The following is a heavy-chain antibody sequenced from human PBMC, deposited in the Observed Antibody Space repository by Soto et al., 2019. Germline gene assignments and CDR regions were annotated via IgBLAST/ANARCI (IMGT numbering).Heavy chain of an antibody. CDR1: GGSISSYY. Sequence: SETLSLTCTVSGGSISSYYWSWIRQPPGKGLEWIGYIYYSGSTNYNPSLKSRVTISVDTSKNQFSLKLSSVTAADTAVYYCARRVVVVAATQSYYFDYWGQGTLVTVSS. J-gene: IGHJ4*02. CDR3: ARRVVVVAATQSYYFDY. CDR2: IYYSGST. V-gene: IGHV4-59*08. D-gene: IGHD2-15*01.